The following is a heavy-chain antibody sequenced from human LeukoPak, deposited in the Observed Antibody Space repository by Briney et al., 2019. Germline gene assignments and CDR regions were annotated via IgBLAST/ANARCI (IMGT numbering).Heavy chain of an antibody. V-gene: IGHV4-59*08. CDR3: ARHYGHYDILTGYDY. CDR1: GGSISSYY. Sequence: SETLSLTCTVSGGSISSYYWTWIRQPPGKGLEWIGYIYYSGSTNYNPSLKSRVTISVDTSKNQFSLKLSSVTAADTAVYYCARHYGHYDILTGYDYWGQGTLVTVSS. J-gene: IGHJ4*02. CDR2: IYYSGST. D-gene: IGHD3-9*01.